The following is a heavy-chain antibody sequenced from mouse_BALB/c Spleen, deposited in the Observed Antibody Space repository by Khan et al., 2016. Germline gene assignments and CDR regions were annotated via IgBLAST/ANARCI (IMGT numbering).Heavy chain of an antibody. V-gene: IGHV2-2*03. D-gene: IGHD2-3*01. Sequence: QVQLKESGPGLVQPSQSLSITCTVSGFSLTTYGVHWVRQSPGKGLEWLGVIWSGGRTDYNAAFISRLSISRDHSNSQVFFKINSLQSNDTAIYFCASRWLLPSYWGQGALVTVSA. CDR3: ASRWLLPSY. CDR1: GFSLTTYG. J-gene: IGHJ3*01. CDR2: IWSGGRT.